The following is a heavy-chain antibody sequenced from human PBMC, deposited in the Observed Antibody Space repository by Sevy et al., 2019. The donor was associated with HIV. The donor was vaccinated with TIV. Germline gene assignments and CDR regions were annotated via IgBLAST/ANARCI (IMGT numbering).Heavy chain of an antibody. CDR1: GGSISSYY. V-gene: IGHV4-59*13. CDR2: IYYSGST. D-gene: IGHD3-22*01. Sequence: ETLSLTCTVSGGSISSYYWSWIRQPPGKGLEWIGYIYYSGSTNYNPSLKSRVTISVDTSKNQFSLKLSSVTAADTAVYYCARDGGRYYYDSRDAFDIWGQGTMVTVSS. J-gene: IGHJ3*02. CDR3: ARDGGRYYYDSRDAFDI.